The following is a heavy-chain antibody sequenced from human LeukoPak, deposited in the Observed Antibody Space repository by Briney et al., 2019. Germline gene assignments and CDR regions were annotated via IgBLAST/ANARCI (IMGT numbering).Heavy chain of an antibody. CDR2: IYTSGST. D-gene: IGHD6-13*01. CDR1: GGSISSGSYY. Sequence: SETLSLTRTVSGGSISSGSYYWSWIRQPAGKGLEWIGRIYTSGSTNYNPSLKSRVTISVDTSKNQFSLKLSSVTAADTAVYYCARGGSSWSNNWFDPWGQGTLVTVSS. V-gene: IGHV4-61*02. J-gene: IGHJ5*02. CDR3: ARGGSSWSNNWFDP.